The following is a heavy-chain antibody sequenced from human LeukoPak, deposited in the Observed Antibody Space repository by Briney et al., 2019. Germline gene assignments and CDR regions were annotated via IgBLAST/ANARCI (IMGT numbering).Heavy chain of an antibody. D-gene: IGHD3-9*01. CDR3: ARSSDIPYYCYMDV. J-gene: IGHJ6*03. V-gene: IGHV1-2*02. CDR2: IIPNSGGT. Sequence: ASVKVSCKASGYTFTSYGISWVRQAPGQGLEWMGGIIPNSGGTNYAQKFQGRVTMTRDTSISTAYMELSRLRSDDTAVYYCARSSDIPYYCYMDVWGKGTTVTVSS. CDR1: GYTFTSYG.